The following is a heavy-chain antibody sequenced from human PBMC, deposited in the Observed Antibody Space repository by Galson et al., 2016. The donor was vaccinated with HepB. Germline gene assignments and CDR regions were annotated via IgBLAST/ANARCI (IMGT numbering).Heavy chain of an antibody. CDR2: ITGSGAST. CDR3: TKVDGDGYNMLDY. CDR1: GFNFSSSA. J-gene: IGHJ4*02. D-gene: IGHD5-24*01. V-gene: IGHV3-23*01. Sequence: SLRLSCAASGFNFSSSAMNWVRQAPGKGLEWVSAITGSGASTYLADSVRGRFTVSRDNSKNMVFLQMNNLRPEDTAVYYCTKVDGDGYNMLDYWGQGTLVTVSS.